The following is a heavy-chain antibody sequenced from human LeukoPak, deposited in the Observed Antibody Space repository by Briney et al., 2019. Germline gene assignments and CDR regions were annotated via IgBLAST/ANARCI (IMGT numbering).Heavy chain of an antibody. V-gene: IGHV3-30*03. J-gene: IGHJ4*02. D-gene: IGHD3-10*01. CDR3: AREGYYGSGSPPSLYFDY. CDR2: TSSDLNVK. Sequence: GGSLRPSCAASRFTFSSYAMSWVRQAPGKGLEWVAVTSSDLNVKLYADSVKGRFTISRDNSRSTLYLQMNSLRPEDTAIYYCAREGYYGSGSPPSLYFDYWGQGTLVTVSS. CDR1: RFTFSSYA.